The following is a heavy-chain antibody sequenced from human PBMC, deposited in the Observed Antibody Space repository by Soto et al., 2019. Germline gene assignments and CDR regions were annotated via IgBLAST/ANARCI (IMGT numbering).Heavy chain of an antibody. CDR2: IYPGDSDT. J-gene: IGHJ6*02. V-gene: IGHV5-51*01. CDR3: ASSVVTPWGYYYGMDV. Sequence: GESLKISCKGSGYSFTSYWIGWVRQMPGKGLEWMGIIYPGDSDTRYSPSFQGQVTISADKSISTAYLQWSSLKASDTAMYYCASSVVTPWGYYYGMDVWGQGTTVTVSS. D-gene: IGHD2-21*02. CDR1: GYSFTSYW.